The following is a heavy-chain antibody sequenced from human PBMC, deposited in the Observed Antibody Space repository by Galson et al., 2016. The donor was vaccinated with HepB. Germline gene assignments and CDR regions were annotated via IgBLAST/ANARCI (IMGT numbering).Heavy chain of an antibody. CDR1: GFTFSSYW. Sequence: SLRLSCAASGFTFSSYWMHWVRQAPGKGLVWVSRIHNDGSRTKYVDSVKGRFTISRDNAKNTVHLQMNSLRAEDSAVYYCARGGNFDWDYGMDVWGQGTTVTVSS. D-gene: IGHD3-9*01. CDR2: IHNDGSRT. J-gene: IGHJ6*02. V-gene: IGHV3-74*03. CDR3: ARGGNFDWDYGMDV.